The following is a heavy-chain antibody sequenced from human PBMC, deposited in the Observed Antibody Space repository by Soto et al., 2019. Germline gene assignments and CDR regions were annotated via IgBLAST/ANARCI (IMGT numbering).Heavy chain of an antibody. CDR1: GGTFSSYA. CDR2: ISPIFGTA. Sequence: SVKVSCKASGGTFSSYAISWVRQAPGQGLEWMGGISPIFGTANYAQKFQGRVTITADKSTSTAYMELRSLRSEDTAVYYCARDQDDYVWGSYRRGGGMDVWGQGNTVTVSS. V-gene: IGHV1-69*06. J-gene: IGHJ6*02. CDR3: ARDQDDYVWGSYRRGGGMDV. D-gene: IGHD3-16*01.